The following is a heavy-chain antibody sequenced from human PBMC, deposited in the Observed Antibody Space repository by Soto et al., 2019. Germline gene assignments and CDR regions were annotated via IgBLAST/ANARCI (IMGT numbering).Heavy chain of an antibody. J-gene: IGHJ3*02. D-gene: IGHD6-19*01. V-gene: IGHV4-59*01. CDR1: VGSISSYY. Sequence: SETLSLTCTVSVGSISSYYWSWIRQPPGKGLEWIGYIYYSGSTNYNPSLKSRVTISVDTSKNQFSLKLSSVTAADTAVYYCATDGIAVAGTGAFDIWGQGTMVTVSS. CDR2: IYYSGST. CDR3: ATDGIAVAGTGAFDI.